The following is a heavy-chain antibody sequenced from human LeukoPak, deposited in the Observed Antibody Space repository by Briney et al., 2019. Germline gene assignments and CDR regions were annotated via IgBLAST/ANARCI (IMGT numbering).Heavy chain of an antibody. D-gene: IGHD5-24*01. V-gene: IGHV3-33*01. CDR1: GFTFSNYA. CDR2: IWFDGSSK. J-gene: IGHJ4*02. Sequence: GGSLRLSCAASGFTFSNYAMHWVRQAPGKGLEWVVVIWFDGSSKYYADSVKGRFTISRDNSKNTLYLQMNSLRAEDTAVYYCARDSGYSFDYWGQGTLVTVSS. CDR3: ARDSGYSFDY.